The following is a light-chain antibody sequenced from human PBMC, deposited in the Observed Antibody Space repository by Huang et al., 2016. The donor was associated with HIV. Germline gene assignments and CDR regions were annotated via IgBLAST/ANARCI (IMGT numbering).Light chain of an antibody. J-gene: IGKJ3*01. CDR3: QQSYSTLSFT. CDR2: AAS. Sequence: DIQMTQSPSSLSASVGDSVIITCRASQSIKNYLNWYQQKPGKAPKLLIYAASTLQSVVPSRFTGSGSETDFTLTISSLQPEDFATYYCQQSYSTLSFTFGPGTKVEIK. CDR1: QSIKNY. V-gene: IGKV1-39*01.